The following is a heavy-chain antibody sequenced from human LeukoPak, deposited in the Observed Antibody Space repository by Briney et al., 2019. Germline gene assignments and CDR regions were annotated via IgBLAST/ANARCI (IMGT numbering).Heavy chain of an antibody. CDR1: GFTFSSYW. J-gene: IGHJ4*02. D-gene: IGHD3-3*01. CDR2: IKQDGSEK. Sequence: GGSLRLSCAASGFTFSSYWMRWVRQAPGKGLEWVANIKQDGSEKYYVDSVKGRFTISRDNAKNSLYLQMNSLRAEDTAVYYCARGALEWLLYFDYWGQGTLVTVSS. CDR3: ARGALEWLLYFDY. V-gene: IGHV3-7*01.